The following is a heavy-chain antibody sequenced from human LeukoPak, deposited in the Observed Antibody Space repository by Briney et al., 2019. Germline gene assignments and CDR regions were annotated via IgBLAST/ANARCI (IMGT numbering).Heavy chain of an antibody. V-gene: IGHV1-46*01. CDR3: ARDPLYCSGGSCYSPAYYFDY. J-gene: IGHJ4*02. Sequence: ASVKVSCKASGYTFTSYAMNWVRQAPGQGLEWMGIINPSGGSTSYAQKFQGRVTMTRDTSTSTVYVELSSLRSEGTAVYYCARDPLYCSGGSCYSPAYYFDYWGQGTLVTVSS. CDR2: INPSGGST. D-gene: IGHD2-15*01. CDR1: GYTFTSYA.